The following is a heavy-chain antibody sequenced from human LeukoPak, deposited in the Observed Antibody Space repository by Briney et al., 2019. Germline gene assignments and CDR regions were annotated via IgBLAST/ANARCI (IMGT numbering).Heavy chain of an antibody. CDR2: ISSPGTTM. D-gene: IGHD5-18*01. V-gene: IGHV3-11*01. CDR1: GFTFSDYY. J-gene: IGHJ4*02. Sequence: GGSLRLSCAASGFTFSDYYMSWIRQAPGKGLEWVSYISSPGTTMNYADSVKGRFTISRDNAKDSLFLQMSSLRADDTAVYYCARTWGGYSRASLDYWGQGTLVSVSS. CDR3: ARTWGGYSRASLDY.